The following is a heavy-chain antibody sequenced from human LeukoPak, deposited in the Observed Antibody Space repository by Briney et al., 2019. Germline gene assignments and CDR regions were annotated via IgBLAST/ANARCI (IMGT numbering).Heavy chain of an antibody. Sequence: GTSLRLSCAASGFTFTWHGFHWVRQAPGKGLEWVAVIGPDGSQKYYADSVKGRFAISRDNSRNTLYLQMDILRSEDTAVYYCIVVLVPAAFWHFDVWGRGTLVTVSS. D-gene: IGHD2-2*01. V-gene: IGHV3-33*01. J-gene: IGHJ2*01. CDR1: GFTFTWHG. CDR2: IGPDGSQK. CDR3: IVVLVPAAFWHFDV.